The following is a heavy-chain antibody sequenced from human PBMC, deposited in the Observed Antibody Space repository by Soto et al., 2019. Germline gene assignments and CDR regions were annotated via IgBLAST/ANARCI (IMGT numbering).Heavy chain of an antibody. CDR3: VRERGLSSFYGMDV. V-gene: IGHV3-21*02. CDR1: GFTLTTYT. D-gene: IGHD3-10*01. J-gene: IGHJ6*02. CDR2: ITSSSGHI. Sequence: EVQLVESGGGLVKPGGSLRLSCEASGFTLTTYTMNWVRQASGKGLEWVSSITSSSGHIYYADSVKGRFTISRDNARNSLYLQMNSLRVEDTAVYYCVRERGLSSFYGMDVWGQGTTVTVSS.